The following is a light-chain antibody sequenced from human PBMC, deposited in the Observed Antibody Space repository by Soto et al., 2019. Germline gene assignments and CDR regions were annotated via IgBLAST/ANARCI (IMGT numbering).Light chain of an antibody. CDR1: QGISSW. CDR2: AAS. Sequence: DIHITHSPSSVSSSVVDRVTITCRATQGISSWLAWYQQKPGKAPKLLIYAASSLQSGVPSRFSGSGSGTDFTLTINNLQPEDFATYYCQQANSFPRTFGPGTKVDIK. J-gene: IGKJ3*01. CDR3: QQANSFPRT. V-gene: IGKV1-12*01.